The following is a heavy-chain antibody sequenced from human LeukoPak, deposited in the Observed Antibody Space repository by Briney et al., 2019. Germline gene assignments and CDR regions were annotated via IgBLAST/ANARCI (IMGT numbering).Heavy chain of an antibody. D-gene: IGHD6-13*01. CDR2: IYTSGST. J-gene: IGHJ5*02. Sequence: SETLPLTCTVSGDSISSYFWSWIRQPAGKGLEWIGRIYTSGSTNYSPSLKSRVTMSVDTSKNQFSLKLNSVTAADTAVYYCAREEVAAAGRALDPWGQGTLVTVSS. V-gene: IGHV4-4*07. CDR3: AREEVAAAGRALDP. CDR1: GDSISSYF.